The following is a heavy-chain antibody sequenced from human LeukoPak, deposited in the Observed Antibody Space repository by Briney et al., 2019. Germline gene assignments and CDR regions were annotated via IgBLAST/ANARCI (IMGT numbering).Heavy chain of an antibody. J-gene: IGHJ5*02. CDR2: IIPIFGTA. D-gene: IGHD5-24*01. CDR1: GYTFTGYY. Sequence: GASVKVSCKASGYTFTGYYMHWVRQAPGQGLEWMGGIIPIFGTANYAQKFQGRVTITADESTSTAYMELSSLRSEDTAVYYCARDPTPVEMATGFDPWGQGTLVTVSS. CDR3: ARDPTPVEMATGFDP. V-gene: IGHV1-69*13.